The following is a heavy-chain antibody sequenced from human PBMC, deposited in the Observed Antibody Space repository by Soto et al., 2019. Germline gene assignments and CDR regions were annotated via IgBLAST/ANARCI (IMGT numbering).Heavy chain of an antibody. J-gene: IGHJ4*02. Sequence: QVQLVQSGAEVKKPGSSVKVSCKASGGTFSSYAISWVRQAPGQGLEWMGGIIPIFGTANYAQKFQGRVKINADKSTSTAYMELSSLRSEDQAVYYCARYSPTYYYDSSGYSEGGGYFDYWGQGTLVTVSS. CDR3: ARYSPTYYYDSSGYSEGGGYFDY. CDR2: IIPIFGTA. V-gene: IGHV1-69*06. D-gene: IGHD3-22*01. CDR1: GGTFSSYA.